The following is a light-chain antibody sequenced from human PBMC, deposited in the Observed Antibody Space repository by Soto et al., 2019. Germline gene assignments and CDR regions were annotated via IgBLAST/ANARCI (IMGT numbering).Light chain of an antibody. CDR2: DVS. Sequence: QSALTQPRSVSGSPGQSVTISCTGSSSDVGGSNFVSWYQQHPVKDPKLVIYDVSKRPSGVPDRFSGSKSGNTASLTISGLQAEDDADDYCCSYAGNSLWVFGGGTKLTVL. CDR1: SSDVGGSNF. J-gene: IGLJ3*02. V-gene: IGLV2-11*01. CDR3: CSYAGNSLWV.